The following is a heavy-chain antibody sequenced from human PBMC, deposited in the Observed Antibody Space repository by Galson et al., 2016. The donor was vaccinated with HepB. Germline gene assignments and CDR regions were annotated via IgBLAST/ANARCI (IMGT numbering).Heavy chain of an antibody. V-gene: IGHV3-48*02. CDR2: IVSGSDTI. D-gene: IGHD5-18*01. CDR1: GFIFSRYS. CDR3: ARGQDTSVEIYYYSMDV. Sequence: SLRLSCAASGFIFSRYSMNWVRQAPGKGLEWVSYIVSGSDTIYYADSVKGRFTISRDNAKNSLYLQMIGLRDEDTAVYYCARGQDTSVEIYYYSMDVWGLGTTVTVSS. J-gene: IGHJ6*02.